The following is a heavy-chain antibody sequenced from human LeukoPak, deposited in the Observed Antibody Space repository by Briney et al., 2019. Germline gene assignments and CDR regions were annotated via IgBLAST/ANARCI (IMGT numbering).Heavy chain of an antibody. Sequence: GGSLRLSCAASGFTFSSYSMNWVRQAPGKGLEWVSVVSGSGDSTNHADSVKGRFASSRDNSKNTLYLQMNSLRVEDTAVYYCARLYNGSSSWCDYWGQGSLVTVSS. CDR3: ARLYNGSSSWCDY. D-gene: IGHD1-26*01. CDR1: GFTFSSYS. V-gene: IGHV3-23*01. J-gene: IGHJ4*02. CDR2: VSGSGDST.